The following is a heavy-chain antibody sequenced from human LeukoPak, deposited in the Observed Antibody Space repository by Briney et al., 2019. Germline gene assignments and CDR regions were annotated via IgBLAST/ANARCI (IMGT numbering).Heavy chain of an antibody. CDR1: GFTFNDYA. J-gene: IGHJ4*02. CDR3: AKVSYSSGYYPLDY. Sequence: PGGSLRLSCAASGFTFNDYAMHWVRQAPGKGLEWVSLISGGAGSTSYADSVKGRFTISRDNTKNSLYLQMNSLGTEDTALYYCAKVSYSSGYYPLDYWGQGTLVTVSS. CDR2: ISGGAGST. V-gene: IGHV3-43*02. D-gene: IGHD6-19*01.